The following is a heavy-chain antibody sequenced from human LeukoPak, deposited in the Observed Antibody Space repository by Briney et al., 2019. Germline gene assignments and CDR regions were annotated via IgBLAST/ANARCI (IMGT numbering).Heavy chain of an antibody. CDR1: GFTFSSYA. V-gene: IGHV3-74*03. J-gene: IGHJ4*02. CDR2: INSDGSST. CDR3: ARGEYDYSIGY. Sequence: PGASLRLSCAASGFTFSSYAMSWVRQAPGKGLVWVSRINSDGSSTTYADSVKGRFTISRDNAKNSLYLQMNSLRAEDTAVYYCARGEYDYSIGYWGQGTLVTVSS. D-gene: IGHD4-11*01.